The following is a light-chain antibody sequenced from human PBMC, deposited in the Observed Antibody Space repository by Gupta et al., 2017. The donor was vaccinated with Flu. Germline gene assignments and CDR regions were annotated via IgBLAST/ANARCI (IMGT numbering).Light chain of an antibody. J-gene: IGLJ3*02. Sequence: QSVLTQPPSVSAAPGQKVTISCSGSSSNIGNTYVSWSQQLPGTAPQLLIYENNKRPSGIPDRFSGSKSDTSATLGITGLQTGDEADYYCGTWDSSRSGWVFGGGTKLTVL. V-gene: IGLV1-51*02. CDR3: GTWDSSRSGWV. CDR1: SSNIGNTY. CDR2: ENN.